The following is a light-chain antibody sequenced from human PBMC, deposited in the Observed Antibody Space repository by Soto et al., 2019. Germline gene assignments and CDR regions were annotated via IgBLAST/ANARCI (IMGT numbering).Light chain of an antibody. CDR1: EGMSNC. CDR2: GAS. J-gene: IGKJ1*01. CDR3: QQCHRYLT. Sequence: IPMSQAPSPLSAFVGDRVTVTCRASEGMSNCLAWYQQKPGKAPKLLISGASSLQSGVPSRFSGSASGTEFTLTISSLQPDDIATYYCQQCHRYLTFGQGTKVDIK. V-gene: IGKV1-5*01.